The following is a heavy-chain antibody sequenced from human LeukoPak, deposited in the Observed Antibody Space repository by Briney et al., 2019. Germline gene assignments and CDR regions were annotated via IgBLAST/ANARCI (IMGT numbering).Heavy chain of an antibody. J-gene: IGHJ4*02. V-gene: IGHV3-15*01. D-gene: IGHD2-21*01. CDR1: GFTFRNAW. CDR3: TTDYDDSGGDGDFDY. Sequence: GGSLRLSCAASGFTFRNAWMSWVRQTPGKGLEWVGRIRTTATSYATPVKGRFIISRDDSKNMLFLQMNSLKTEDTAVYYCTTDYDDSGGDGDFDYWGQGTLVTVSS. CDR2: IRTTAT.